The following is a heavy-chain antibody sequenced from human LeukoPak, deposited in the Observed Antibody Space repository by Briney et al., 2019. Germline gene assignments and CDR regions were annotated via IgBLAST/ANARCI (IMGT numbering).Heavy chain of an antibody. CDR1: GFTFSSYA. Sequence: GGSLRLSCAASGFTFSSYAMSWVRQTTGKGLEWVSSISSSGGLTFYADSVKGRFTISRDNSKNTLYLQMNSLRAEDTAVYYCANRRPEPAGVGFDPWGQGTLVTVSS. V-gene: IGHV3-23*01. CDR2: ISSSGGLT. J-gene: IGHJ5*02. D-gene: IGHD1-14*01. CDR3: ANRRPEPAGVGFDP.